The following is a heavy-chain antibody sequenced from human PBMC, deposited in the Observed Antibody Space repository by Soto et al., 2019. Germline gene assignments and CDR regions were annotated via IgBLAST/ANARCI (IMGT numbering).Heavy chain of an antibody. CDR1: GGSISSYY. D-gene: IGHD3-16*01. CDR2: IYYSGST. V-gene: IGHV4-59*01. Sequence: SETLSLTCTVSGGSISSYYWSWIRQPPGKGLEWIGYIYYSGSTNYNPSLKSRVTISVDTSKNQFSLKLSSVTAADTAVYYCAVWGSLRHEADYWGQGTLVTVSS. J-gene: IGHJ4*02. CDR3: AVWGSLRHEADY.